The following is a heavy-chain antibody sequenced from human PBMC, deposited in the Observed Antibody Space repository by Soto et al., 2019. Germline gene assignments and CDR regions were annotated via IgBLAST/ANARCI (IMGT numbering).Heavy chain of an antibody. V-gene: IGHV1-69*13. Sequence: QVQLVQSGAEVKNSGASVKVSCKASGGTFSSYAISWVRQAPGQGLEWMGGIIPIFGTANYAQKFQGRVTITADESTSTAYMELSSLRSEDTAVYYCAAYCSGGSCHRYYYGMDVWGQGTTVTVSS. CDR1: GGTFSSYA. D-gene: IGHD2-15*01. CDR3: AAYCSGGSCHRYYYGMDV. J-gene: IGHJ6*02. CDR2: IIPIFGTA.